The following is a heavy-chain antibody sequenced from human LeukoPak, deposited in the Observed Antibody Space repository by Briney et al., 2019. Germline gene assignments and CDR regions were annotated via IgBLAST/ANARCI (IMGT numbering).Heavy chain of an antibody. CDR3: ARDLTITMVRGAPDAFDI. D-gene: IGHD3-10*01. CDR1: GFTFSSYW. V-gene: IGHV3-74*01. Sequence: GGSLRLSCAASGFTFSSYWMHWVRQAPGKGLVWVSRINSDGSSTSYADSVKSRFTISRDNAKNTLYLQMNSLRAEDTAVYYSARDLTITMVRGAPDAFDIWGQGTMVTVSS. CDR2: INSDGSST. J-gene: IGHJ3*02.